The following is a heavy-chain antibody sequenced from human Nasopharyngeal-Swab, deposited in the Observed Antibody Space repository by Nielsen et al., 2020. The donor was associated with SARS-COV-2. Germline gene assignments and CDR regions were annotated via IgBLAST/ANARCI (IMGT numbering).Heavy chain of an antibody. Sequence: SKTLSLTCDVYGGSFSGYYWSWIRQPPGKGLEWIGEINHSGSTNYNPSLKSRVTISVDTSKNQFSLKLSSVTAADTAVYYCAREYSSSSALLDYWGQGTLVTVSS. V-gene: IGHV4-34*01. J-gene: IGHJ4*02. D-gene: IGHD6-6*01. CDR2: INHSGST. CDR3: AREYSSSSALLDY. CDR1: GGSFSGYY.